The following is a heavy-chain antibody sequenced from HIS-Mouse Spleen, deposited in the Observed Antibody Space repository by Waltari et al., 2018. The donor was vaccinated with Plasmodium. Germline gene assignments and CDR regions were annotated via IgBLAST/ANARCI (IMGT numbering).Heavy chain of an antibody. D-gene: IGHD3-3*01. Sequence: QVQLQQWGAGLLKPSETLSLTCAVYGGSFSGYYWSWIRQTPGKGLEWIGEINHSGSTNYNPALKSRVTISVDTSKNQFSLKLSSVTAADTAVYYCARVTSSGVYWYFDLWGRGTLVTVSS. V-gene: IGHV4-34*01. CDR3: ARVTSSGVYWYFDL. CDR1: GGSFSGYY. CDR2: INHSGST. J-gene: IGHJ2*01.